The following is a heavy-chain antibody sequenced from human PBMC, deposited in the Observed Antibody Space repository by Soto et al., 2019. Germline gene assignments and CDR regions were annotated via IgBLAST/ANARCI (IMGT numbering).Heavy chain of an antibody. J-gene: IGHJ6*02. V-gene: IGHV3-7*01. CDR3: ARDYYGSGSYYTPYYYYGMDV. CDR1: GFTFSSYW. Sequence: LRLSCAASGFTFSSYWMSWVRQAPGKGLEWVANIKQDGSEKYYVDSVKGRFTISRDNAKNSLYLQMNSLRAEDTAVYYCARDYYGSGSYYTPYYYYGMDVWGQGTTVTVSS. D-gene: IGHD3-10*01. CDR2: IKQDGSEK.